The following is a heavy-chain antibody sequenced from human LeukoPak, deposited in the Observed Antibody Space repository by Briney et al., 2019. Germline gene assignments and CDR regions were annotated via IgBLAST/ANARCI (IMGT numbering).Heavy chain of an antibody. Sequence: TLSLTCAVSGYSISSGYYWIWIRQPPGKGLEWIGSLYHSDSIYYNPSLESRVTMSVDTSKNQFSLKLSFVTAADTAVYYCARQHDSYHYYYVDVWGKGTTVIVSS. CDR1: GYSISSGYY. J-gene: IGHJ6*03. D-gene: IGHD6-13*01. V-gene: IGHV4-38-2*01. CDR3: ARQHDSYHYYYVDV. CDR2: LYHSDSI.